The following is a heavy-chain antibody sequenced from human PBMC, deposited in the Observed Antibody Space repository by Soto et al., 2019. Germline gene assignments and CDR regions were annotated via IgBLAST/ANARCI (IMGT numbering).Heavy chain of an antibody. CDR3: ATRRQTFFDF. V-gene: IGHV1-8*01. D-gene: IGHD3-3*02. CDR1: RDSFTSYD. CDR2: MNPNSGNT. J-gene: IGHJ4*02. Sequence: VEVFCKACRDSFTSYDIKWARQATGQGLEWMGWMNPNSGNTGYAQKFQGRVTMTRNTSISTAYMELSGLRSEDTAVYYCATRRQTFFDFWGQATPVTVSS.